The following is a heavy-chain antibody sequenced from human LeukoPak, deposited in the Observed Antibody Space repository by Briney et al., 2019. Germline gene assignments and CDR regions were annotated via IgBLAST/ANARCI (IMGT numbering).Heavy chain of an antibody. CDR3: AREEYFHDSNGDSYYFHS. J-gene: IGHJ4*02. D-gene: IGHD3-22*01. V-gene: IGHV4-4*07. Sequence: PSETLPLICTVSVGFIVRDHWIWSGQSAGKGLEWIGRIYKSGSTNYNPSFRSRVTMSVDTSKNQFSLNVTSVTPADTAVYYRAREEYFHDSNGDSYYFHSLGQGSLVTVSS. CDR1: VGFIVRDH. CDR2: IYKSGST.